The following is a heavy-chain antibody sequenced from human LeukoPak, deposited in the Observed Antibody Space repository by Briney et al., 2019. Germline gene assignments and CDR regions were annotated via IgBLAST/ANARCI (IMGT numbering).Heavy chain of an antibody. V-gene: IGHV3-23*01. CDR3: ARCSGSYSSYYMDV. D-gene: IGHD3-10*02. Sequence: GGSLRLSCAASGFTFSSYAMSWVRQAPGKGLEWVSAISGSGGSTYYADSVKGRFTISRDNSKNTLYLQMNSLRAEDTAVYYCARCSGSYSSYYMDVWGKGTTVTISS. CDR2: ISGSGGST. CDR1: GFTFSSYA. J-gene: IGHJ6*03.